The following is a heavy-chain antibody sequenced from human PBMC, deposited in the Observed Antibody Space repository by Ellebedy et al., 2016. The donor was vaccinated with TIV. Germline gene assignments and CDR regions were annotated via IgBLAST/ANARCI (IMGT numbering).Heavy chain of an antibody. CDR3: VSSVEMATRFDY. D-gene: IGHD5-24*01. CDR2: FYHSGNT. CDR1: GDSISSYY. J-gene: IGHJ4*02. Sequence: SETLSLTCTVSGDSISSYYWTWIRQPPGKGLEWIAYFYHSGNTNYSPSLKSRVTISVDMSENQFSLRLRSVTAADTAMYYCVSSVEMATRFDYWGRGTQVTVSS. V-gene: IGHV4-59*08.